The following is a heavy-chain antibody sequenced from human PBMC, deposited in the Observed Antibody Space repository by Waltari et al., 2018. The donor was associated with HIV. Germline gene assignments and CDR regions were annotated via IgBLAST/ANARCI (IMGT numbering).Heavy chain of an antibody. D-gene: IGHD3-3*01. CDR2: MNPSTGNA. CDR1: GYPFTNYV. CDR3: STSRPGAMFGDA. Sequence: QGQLVQSGAEVKQSGASVRISCKASGYPFTNYVINWLRQATGQGLEWMGWMNPSTGNAGFAHNFQGRVVMTRDIPINTAYMELSGLTSHDAAVYYCSTSRPGAMFGDAWGQGTLVTVSS. J-gene: IGHJ5*02. V-gene: IGHV1-8*02.